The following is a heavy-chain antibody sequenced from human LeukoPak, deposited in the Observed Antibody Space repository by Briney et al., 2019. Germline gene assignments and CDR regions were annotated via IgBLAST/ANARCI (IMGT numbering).Heavy chain of an antibody. CDR3: ARGFSGSFAFDI. CDR1: GFTFRSYE. D-gene: IGHD3-10*01. V-gene: IGHV3-48*03. Sequence: GGSLRLSRAASGFTFRSYELNWVRQAPGKGLEWVSYLRSSGSTIHYAGSVKGRFTISRDNAKNSLYLQMNSLRAEDTAVYYCARGFSGSFAFDIWGQGTMVTVSS. CDR2: LRSSGSTI. J-gene: IGHJ3*02.